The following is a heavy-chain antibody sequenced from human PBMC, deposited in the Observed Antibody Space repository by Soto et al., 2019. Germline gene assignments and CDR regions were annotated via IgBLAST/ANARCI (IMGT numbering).Heavy chain of an antibody. V-gene: IGHV1-69*02. D-gene: IGHD2-15*01. CDR3: ARVNCSGGSCANWFDP. CDR1: GGTFSSYT. CDR2: IIPILGIA. J-gene: IGHJ5*02. Sequence: QVQLVQSGAEVKKPGSSVKVSCKASGGTFSSYTISWVRQAPGQGLEWMGRIIPILGIANYAQKFQGRVTITAEKSTSTAYMELSSLRSEDTAVYYCARVNCSGGSCANWFDPWGQGTLVTVSS.